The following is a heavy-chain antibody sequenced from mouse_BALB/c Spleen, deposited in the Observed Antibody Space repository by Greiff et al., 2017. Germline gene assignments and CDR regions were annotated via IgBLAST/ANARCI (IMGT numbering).Heavy chain of an antibody. V-gene: IGHV5-9-4*01. CDR2: ISSGGSYT. J-gene: IGHJ3*01. CDR3: AGGVRLPFAY. Sequence: EVQRVESGGGLVKPGGSLKLSCAASGFTFSSYAMSWVRQSPEKRLEWVAEISSGGSYTYYPDTVTGRFTISRDNAKNTLYLEMSSLRSEDTAMYYCAGGVRLPFAYWGQGTLVTVSA. D-gene: IGHD1-2*01. CDR1: GFTFSSYA.